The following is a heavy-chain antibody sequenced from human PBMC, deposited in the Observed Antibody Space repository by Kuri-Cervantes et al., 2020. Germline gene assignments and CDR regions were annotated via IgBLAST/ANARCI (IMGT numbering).Heavy chain of an antibody. CDR2: IYYSGST. Sequence: SETLSLTCTVSGGSISSSSYYWGWIRQPPGKGLEWIGSIYYSGSTYYNPSLKSRVTISVDTSKNQFSLKLSSVTAADTAVYYCARACPGWTITGGKEDWFDPWGQGTLVTVSS. CDR1: GGSISSSSYY. CDR3: ARACPGWTITGGKEDWFDP. D-gene: IGHD3-3*01. J-gene: IGHJ5*02. V-gene: IGHV4-39*07.